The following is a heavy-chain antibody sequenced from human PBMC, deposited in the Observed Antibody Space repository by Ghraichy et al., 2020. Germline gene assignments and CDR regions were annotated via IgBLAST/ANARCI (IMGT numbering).Heavy chain of an antibody. CDR1: GDSVSSNSAA. CDR2: TYYRSKWYN. J-gene: IGHJ5*02. CDR3: ARGRGVGIAVAGHYAP. V-gene: IGHV6-1*01. Sequence: SETLSLTCAISGDSVSSNSAAWNWIRQSPSRGLEWLGRTYYRSKWYNDYAVSVKSRITINPDTSKNQFSLQLNSVTPEDTAVYYCARGRGVGIAVAGHYAPWGQGTLVTVSS. D-gene: IGHD6-19*01.